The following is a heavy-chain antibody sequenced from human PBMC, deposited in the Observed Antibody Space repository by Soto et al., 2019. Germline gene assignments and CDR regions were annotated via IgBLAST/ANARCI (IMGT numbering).Heavy chain of an antibody. J-gene: IGHJ4*02. D-gene: IGHD2-21*02. CDR1: VGSVSSCSYY. Sequence: PSETLSLTCTVSVGSVSSCSYYWGWIRQPPGKGLEWIGYIYYSGSTNYNPSLKSRVTISVDTSKNQFSLKLSSVTAADTAVYYCASIVGVTAPVDYWGQGTLVTVSS. CDR3: ASIVGVTAPVDY. CDR2: IYYSGST. V-gene: IGHV4-61*01.